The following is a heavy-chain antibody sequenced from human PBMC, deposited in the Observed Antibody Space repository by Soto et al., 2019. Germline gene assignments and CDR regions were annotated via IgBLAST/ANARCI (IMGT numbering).Heavy chain of an antibody. J-gene: IGHJ4*02. CDR2: VSHDGSYE. V-gene: IGHV3-30*03. D-gene: IGHD1-26*01. Sequence: SLRLSCAASGFSFKYSGMHWVRQAPGKGLEWVAVVSHDGSYENYAESVKGRFIISRDNSKNTVDLLMNSLRVEDTAVYYCVRWDNAYFDSWGPGTLVTVSS. CDR3: VRWDNAYFDS. CDR1: GFSFKYSG.